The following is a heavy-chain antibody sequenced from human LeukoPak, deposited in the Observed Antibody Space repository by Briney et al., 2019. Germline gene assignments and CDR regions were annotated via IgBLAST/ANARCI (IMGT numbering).Heavy chain of an antibody. Sequence: GGSLRLSCAASGFTFSSHGMHWVRQAPGRGLEWVAGISVNGDTFHIDSVRGRFTISRENAKNSLYLQMNSLRVEDTALYYCARNWGNLYFDLWGRGALVTVSS. CDR3: ARNWGNLYFDL. V-gene: IGHV3-13*01. CDR1: GFTFSSHG. D-gene: IGHD3-16*01. CDR2: ISVNGDT. J-gene: IGHJ2*01.